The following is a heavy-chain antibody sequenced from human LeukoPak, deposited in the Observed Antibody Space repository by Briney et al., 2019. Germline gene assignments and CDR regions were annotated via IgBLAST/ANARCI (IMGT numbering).Heavy chain of an antibody. V-gene: IGHV4-4*02. CDR3: ARGLSGSYYAY. CDR1: GGSISSSNW. J-gene: IGHJ4*02. D-gene: IGHD1-26*01. CDR2: TYDSGST. Sequence: SETLSLTCAVSGGSISSSNWWSWVRQPPGKGLEWSGETYDSGSTNYNPSLKSRVTISVDKSKNQFSLKLSSVTAADTAVYYCARGLSGSYYAYWGQGTLVTVSS.